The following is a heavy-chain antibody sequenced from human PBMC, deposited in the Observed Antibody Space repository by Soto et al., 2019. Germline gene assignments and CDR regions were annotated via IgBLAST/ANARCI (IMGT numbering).Heavy chain of an antibody. D-gene: IGHD3-22*01. Sequence: LQPLCLTCTISGGKVSSKSAAWNWISLSPSRLLEWLGRTYYRSKWYNDYAVSVKSRITVTPDTSKNQFSLKLSSVTAADTAVYYCAWTYYYDSSGSKVLDYWGQGTLVTVSS. J-gene: IGHJ4*02. CDR2: TYYRSKWYN. CDR3: AWTYYYDSSGSKVLDY. V-gene: IGHV6-1*01. CDR1: GGKVSSKSAA.